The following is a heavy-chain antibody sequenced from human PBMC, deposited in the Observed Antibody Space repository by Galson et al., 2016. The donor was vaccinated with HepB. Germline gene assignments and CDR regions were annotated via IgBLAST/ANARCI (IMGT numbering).Heavy chain of an antibody. CDR3: ARDRDGGGYYSFDY. J-gene: IGHJ4*02. D-gene: IGHD1-26*01. Sequence: SVKVSCKASGYYFTSYYIHWVRQAPGQGLEWMGVINPSDDTRSYAQKFQGRITVTRDTSTSTVYMELTNLRSEDTAFYYCARDRDGGGYYSFDYWGQGTLVTVSP. CDR1: GYYFTSYY. CDR2: INPSDDTR. V-gene: IGHV1-46*01.